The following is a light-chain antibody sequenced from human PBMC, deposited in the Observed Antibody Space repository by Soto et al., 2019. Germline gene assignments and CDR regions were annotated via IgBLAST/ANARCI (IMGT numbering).Light chain of an antibody. CDR1: QSVSSY. J-gene: IGKJ1*01. CDR3: QQYGSSGT. Sequence: ATLSLANGDRATLSCRASQSVSSYLAWYQQKPGQAPRLLIYGASNRATGIPDRFSGSGSGTDFTLTISRLEPEDFAVHYCQQYGSSGTFGQGTKVDIK. V-gene: IGKV3-20*01. CDR2: GAS.